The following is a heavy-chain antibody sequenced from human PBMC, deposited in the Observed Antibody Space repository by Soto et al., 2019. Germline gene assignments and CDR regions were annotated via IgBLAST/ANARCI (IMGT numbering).Heavy chain of an antibody. CDR1: GHTFSNAW. D-gene: IGHD1-1*01. Sequence: EVQLVESGGDLVEPGGSLRLSCVTSGHTFSNAWMSWVRQAPGKGLEWVGRIKSKTDGGTTDYAAPVKGRFTISRDDSKRTLYLQMSSLETDDTAVYYCVTISRSSPRGCWGQGTLVTVSS. V-gene: IGHV3-15*01. CDR3: VTISRSSPRGC. CDR2: IKSKTDGGTT. J-gene: IGHJ1*01.